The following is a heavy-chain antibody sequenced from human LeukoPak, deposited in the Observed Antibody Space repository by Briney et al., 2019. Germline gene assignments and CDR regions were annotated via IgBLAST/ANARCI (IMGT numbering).Heavy chain of an antibody. CDR3: ARVRGQQLAFDAFDI. CDR2: ISSSGSTI. V-gene: IGHV3-11*01. CDR1: GFTSSDYY. J-gene: IGHJ3*02. Sequence: GGSLRLSCAASGFTSSDYYMSWIRQAPGKGLEWVSYISSSGSTIYYADSVKGRFTISRDNAKNSLYLQMNSLRAEDTAVYYCARVRGQQLAFDAFDIWGQGTMVTVSS. D-gene: IGHD6-13*01.